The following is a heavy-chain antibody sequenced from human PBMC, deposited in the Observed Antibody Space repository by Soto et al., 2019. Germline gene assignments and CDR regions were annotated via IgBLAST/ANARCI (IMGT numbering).Heavy chain of an antibody. CDR1: GGSISSYY. J-gene: IGHJ4*02. CDR3: ALHSSDTAVTYARPFHS. V-gene: IGHV4-59*08. Sequence: TSETLSLTCTVSGGSISSYYWSWIRQPPGKGLEWIGYIYYSGSTNYNPSLKSRVTISVDTSKNQFSLKLNSVTAADTAVYFCALHSSDTAVTYARPFHSWGQGTLVTVSS. CDR2: IYYSGST. D-gene: IGHD4-17*01.